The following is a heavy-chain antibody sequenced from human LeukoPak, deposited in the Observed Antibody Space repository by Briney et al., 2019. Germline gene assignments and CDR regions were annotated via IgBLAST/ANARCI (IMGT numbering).Heavy chain of an antibody. D-gene: IGHD2-15*01. Sequence: QPGGSLRLSCAASGFTASTYYMNWVRQAPGKGLEWVSVISGSGGSTYYADSVKGRFTISRDNSKNTLYLQMNSLRAEDTAVYYCAKVARSNPPRLYYFDYWGQGTQVTVSS. CDR1: GFTASTYY. CDR2: ISGSGGST. J-gene: IGHJ4*02. CDR3: AKVARSNPPRLYYFDY. V-gene: IGHV3-23*01.